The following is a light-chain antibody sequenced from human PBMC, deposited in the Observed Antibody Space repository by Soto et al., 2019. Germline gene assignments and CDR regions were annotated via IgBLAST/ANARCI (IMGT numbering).Light chain of an antibody. Sequence: EIVLTQSPGTLSLSPGERATLSCRASQSVSSSYLAWYQQKPGQAPRLLIYGASSRATGIPDRFSGSGSGTDFTLTISRLEPDDIAAYYSATYSTSTCTF. CDR3: ATYSTSTCT. V-gene: IGKV3-20*01. CDR1: QSVSSSY. J-gene: IGKJ4*02. CDR2: GAS.